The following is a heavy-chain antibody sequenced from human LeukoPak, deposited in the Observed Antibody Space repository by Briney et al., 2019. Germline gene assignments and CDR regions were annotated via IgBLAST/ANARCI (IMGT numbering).Heavy chain of an antibody. Sequence: ASVKVFCKASGYTFTSYYVHWVRQAPGQGLEWMGIINPSGGSTSYAQKFQGRVTMTRDTSTSTVYMELSSLRSEDTAVYYCARGQYYYDSSGYYWFDPWGQGTLVTVSS. CDR2: INPSGGST. CDR3: ARGQYYYDSSGYYWFDP. J-gene: IGHJ5*02. V-gene: IGHV1-46*01. D-gene: IGHD3-22*01. CDR1: GYTFTSYY.